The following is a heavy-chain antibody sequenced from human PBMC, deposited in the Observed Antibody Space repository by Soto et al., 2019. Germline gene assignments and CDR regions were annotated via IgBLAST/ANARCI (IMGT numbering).Heavy chain of an antibody. Sequence: QVQLVQSGAEVKKPGASVKVSCKASGYTFTSYDINWVRQATGQGLEWMGAMNPNRGNTGYAQKFQGRVTMTRNTSISKAYMELSSLRSEDTAVYYCAAGRRFGDLWGWFDPWGQGTLVTVSS. CDR3: AAGRRFGDLWGWFDP. CDR2: MNPNRGNT. J-gene: IGHJ5*02. V-gene: IGHV1-8*01. CDR1: GYTFTSYD. D-gene: IGHD3-10*01.